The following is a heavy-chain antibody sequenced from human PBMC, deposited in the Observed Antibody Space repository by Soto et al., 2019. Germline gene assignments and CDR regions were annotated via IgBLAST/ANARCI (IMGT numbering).Heavy chain of an antibody. Sequence: PSETLSLTCAVYGAPFSGYYWTWIRQPPGKGLEWIGEINHTGSTKYNPSLKSRVTISLDTSKNQFSLSLRSVTAAETAVYYCARGREIFGAVTPFEYWGQGTKVTVSS. V-gene: IGHV4-34*01. CDR3: ARGREIFGAVTPFEY. CDR2: INHTGST. J-gene: IGHJ4*02. D-gene: IGHD3-3*01. CDR1: GAPFSGYY.